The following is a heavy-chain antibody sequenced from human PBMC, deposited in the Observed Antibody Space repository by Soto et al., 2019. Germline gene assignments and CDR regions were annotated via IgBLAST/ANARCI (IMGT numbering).Heavy chain of an antibody. J-gene: IGHJ5*02. D-gene: IGHD6-6*01. CDR2: ISSSSSTI. V-gene: IGHV3-48*02. Sequence: GGSLRLSCAASGFTFSSYSMNWVRQALGKGLEWVSYISSSSSTIYYADSVKGRFTISRDNAKNSLYLQMNSLRDEDTAVYYCARSIAARLNWFDPWGQGTLVTVSS. CDR3: ARSIAARLNWFDP. CDR1: GFTFSSYS.